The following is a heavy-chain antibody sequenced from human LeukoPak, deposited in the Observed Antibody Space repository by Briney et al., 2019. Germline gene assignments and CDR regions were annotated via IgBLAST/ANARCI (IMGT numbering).Heavy chain of an antibody. CDR3: ATTPYGDYGECY. Sequence: GGSLRLSCAASGFTVSSNYMSWVRQAPGKGLEWVSVIYSGGSTYYADSVKGRFTISRDNSKNTLYLQMNSLRTEDTAVYYCATTPYGDYGECYWGQGTLATVSS. CDR1: GFTVSSNY. D-gene: IGHD4-17*01. V-gene: IGHV3-53*01. J-gene: IGHJ4*02. CDR2: IYSGGST.